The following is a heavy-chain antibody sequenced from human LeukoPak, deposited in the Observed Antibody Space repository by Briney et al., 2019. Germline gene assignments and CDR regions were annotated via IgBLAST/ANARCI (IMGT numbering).Heavy chain of an antibody. V-gene: IGHV3-13*01. CDR2: IGTAGDT. J-gene: IGHJ6*02. Sequence: GGSLRLSCAASGFTFSSYDMHWVRQATGKGLEWVSAIGTAGDTYYPGSVKGRFTISRENAKNSLYLQMSSLRAGDTAVYYCARALLPYCSGGSCYYYYGMDVWGQGTTVTVSS. CDR1: GFTFSSYD. CDR3: ARALLPYCSGGSCYYYYGMDV. D-gene: IGHD2-15*01.